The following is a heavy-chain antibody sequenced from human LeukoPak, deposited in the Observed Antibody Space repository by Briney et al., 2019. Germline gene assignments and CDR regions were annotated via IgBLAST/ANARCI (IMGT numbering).Heavy chain of an antibody. V-gene: IGHV3-48*01. CDR1: GFTFSSYS. D-gene: IGHD3-10*01. CDR2: ISSSTTTTI. J-gene: IGHJ4*01. CDR3: ARSRSESYFDY. Sequence: GGSLRLSCAASGFTFSSYSMNWVRQAPGKGLEWVSYISSSTTTTIYYADSVKGRFTISRDNAKNSLYLQINSLRAEDTAVFHCARSRSESYFDYWGQGTLVTVSS.